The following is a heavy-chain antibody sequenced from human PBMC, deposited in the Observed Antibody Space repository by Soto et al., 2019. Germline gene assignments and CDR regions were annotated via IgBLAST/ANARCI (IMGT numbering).Heavy chain of an antibody. J-gene: IGHJ4*02. CDR3: ARAKLVINRVGFDY. Sequence: QVQLVQSGAEMKKPGASVKVSCKASGYTFNSYGITWVRQAPGQGLEWMGWLSPYNGNTNYAQKLQGRVTMTGDTSTSTAYMELRSLRSDDTAIYYCARAKLVINRVGFDYWGQGTLVTVSS. CDR2: LSPYNGNT. D-gene: IGHD6-13*01. CDR1: GYTFNSYG. V-gene: IGHV1-18*01.